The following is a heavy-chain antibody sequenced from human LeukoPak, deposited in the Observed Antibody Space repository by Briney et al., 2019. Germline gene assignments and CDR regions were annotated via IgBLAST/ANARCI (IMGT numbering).Heavy chain of an antibody. J-gene: IGHJ3*02. CDR3: ARDRGYCSGGSCYPALGDAFDI. CDR2: IYSDGST. Sequence: GGSLRLSCAVSGFIVNTYYMSWVRQAPGKGLEWVSIIYSDGSTYYADSVKGRFTISRDTSKNTLFLQMNSVRAEDTAVYYCARDRGYCSGGSCYPALGDAFDIWGQGTMVTVSS. V-gene: IGHV3-53*01. D-gene: IGHD2-15*01. CDR1: GFIVNTYY.